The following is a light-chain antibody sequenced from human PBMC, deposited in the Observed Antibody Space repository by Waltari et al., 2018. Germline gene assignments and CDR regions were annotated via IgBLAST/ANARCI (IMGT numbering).Light chain of an antibody. V-gene: IGKV1-5*03. CDR3: QRYHSSPIT. CDR2: EAT. Sequence: DIQMTQSPSTLSASVGDRVTITCRASQSLGSWLAWYQQKPGKAPKLLIYEATSLESGVPSRFSASGSGTEFTLTISSLQPDDFATYYCQRYHSSPITFGPGTKVDI. J-gene: IGKJ3*01. CDR1: QSLGSW.